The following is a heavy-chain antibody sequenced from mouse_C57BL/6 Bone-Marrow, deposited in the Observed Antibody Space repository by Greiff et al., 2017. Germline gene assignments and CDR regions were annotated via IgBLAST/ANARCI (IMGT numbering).Heavy chain of an antibody. D-gene: IGHD2-4*01. Sequence: QVHVKQSGAELAKPGASVKMSCKASGYTFTSYWMHWVKQRPGQGLEWIGYINPSTGYTEYNQKFKDKPTLTADKSSSTAYMQLSSLTSEDSAVYYCARDYDYWYFDVWGAGTTVTVSS. V-gene: IGHV1-7*01. CDR1: GYTFTSYW. J-gene: IGHJ1*01. CDR2: INPSTGYT. CDR3: ARDYDYWYFDV.